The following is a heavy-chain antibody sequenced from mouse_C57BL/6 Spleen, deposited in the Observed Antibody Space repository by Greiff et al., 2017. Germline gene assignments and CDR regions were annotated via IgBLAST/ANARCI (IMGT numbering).Heavy chain of an antibody. J-gene: IGHJ1*03. CDR2: IYPGDGDT. D-gene: IGHD1-1*01. CDR1: GYAFSSSW. CDR3: ARGEDYGSSWYFDV. Sequence: VQLQQSGPELVKPGASVTISCKASGYAFSSSWMNWVKQRPGKGLEWIGRIYPGDGDTNYNGKFKGKATLTADKSSSTAYMQLSSLTSEDSAVYFCARGEDYGSSWYFDVWGTGTTVTVSS. V-gene: IGHV1-82*01.